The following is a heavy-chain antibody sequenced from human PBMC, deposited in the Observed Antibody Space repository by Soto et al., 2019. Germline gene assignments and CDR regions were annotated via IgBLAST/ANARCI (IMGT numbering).Heavy chain of an antibody. Sequence: SETLSLTCTVSGGSISSSSYYWGWIRQPPGKGLEWIGSIYYSGSTYYNPSLKSRVTISVDTSKSQFSLKLSSVTAADTAVYYCARGSAVAGFLPYWGQGTLVTVSS. CDR2: IYYSGST. J-gene: IGHJ4*02. D-gene: IGHD6-19*01. CDR1: GGSISSSSYY. V-gene: IGHV4-39*01. CDR3: ARGSAVAGFLPY.